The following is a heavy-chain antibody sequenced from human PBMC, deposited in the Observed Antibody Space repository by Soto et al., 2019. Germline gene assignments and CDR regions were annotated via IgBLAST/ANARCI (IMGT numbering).Heavy chain of an antibody. V-gene: IGHV3-73*01. J-gene: IGHJ4*02. D-gene: IGHD3-22*01. CDR3: TRTPNYYDSSGYYG. CDR2: IRSKDNSYAT. Sequence: PVGSLRLSWAAPGFPFSGSAMHWVPQASGKGLEWVGRIRSKDNSYATAYAASVKGRFTISRDDSKNTAYLQMNSLKTEDTAVYYCTRTPNYYDSSGYYGWGQGTLVTVSS. CDR1: GFPFSGSA.